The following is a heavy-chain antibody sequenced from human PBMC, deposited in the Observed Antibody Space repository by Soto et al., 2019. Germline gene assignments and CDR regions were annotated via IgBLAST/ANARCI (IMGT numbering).Heavy chain of an antibody. CDR1: GYTFTSYG. CDR3: ARHRFNDDDNSVYYYFDH. J-gene: IGHJ4*02. Sequence: ASVKVSCKASGYTFTSYGISWVRQAPGQGPEWMGWISGHNGNTNHPQSLQGRVTMTTDTSRNTAYMELRSLRSDDTAVYYCARHRFNDDDNSVYYYFDHWGQGTLVTVSS. CDR2: ISGHNGNT. V-gene: IGHV1-18*01. D-gene: IGHD3-22*01.